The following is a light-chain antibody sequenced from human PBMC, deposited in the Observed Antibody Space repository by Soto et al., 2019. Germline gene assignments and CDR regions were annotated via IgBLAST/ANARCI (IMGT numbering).Light chain of an antibody. CDR3: QQTYTTPVT. CDR1: QNINIY. J-gene: IGKJ1*01. V-gene: IGKV1-39*01. Sequence: DIQMTQSPSSLSAAVGDSVSITCRASQNINIYLSWSQQKPGKAPKLLIYTTSKLQSGVPSRFSGSRSGTDFTLTISSLQPEDFATYYCQQTYTTPVTFGQGTKVEVK. CDR2: TTS.